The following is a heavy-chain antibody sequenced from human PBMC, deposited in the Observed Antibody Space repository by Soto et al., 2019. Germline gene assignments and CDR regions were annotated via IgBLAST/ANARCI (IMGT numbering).Heavy chain of an antibody. CDR1: GGSVSSGSYY. D-gene: IGHD1-7*01. J-gene: IGHJ5*02. Sequence: SETLSLTCTVSGGSVSSGSYYWSWIRQPPGKGLEWIGYIYYSGSTNYNPSLKSRVTISVDTSKNQFSLKLSSVTAADTAVYYCARSITGTSSWFDPWGQGNLVTLSS. CDR3: ARSITGTSSWFDP. CDR2: IYYSGST. V-gene: IGHV4-61*01.